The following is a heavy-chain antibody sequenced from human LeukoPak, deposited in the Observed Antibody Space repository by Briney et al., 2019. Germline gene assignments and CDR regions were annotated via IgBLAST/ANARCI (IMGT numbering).Heavy chain of an antibody. V-gene: IGHV1-24*01. CDR1: GYTFTGYY. D-gene: IGHD1-26*01. J-gene: IGHJ3*02. CDR3: ATGRGSYFDAFDI. Sequence: ASVKVSCKASGYTFTGYYMHWVRQAPGKGLEWMGGSDPEDGETIYAQKFQGRVTMTEDTSTDTAYMELSSLRSEDTAVYYCATGRGSYFDAFDIWGQGTMVTVSS. CDR2: SDPEDGET.